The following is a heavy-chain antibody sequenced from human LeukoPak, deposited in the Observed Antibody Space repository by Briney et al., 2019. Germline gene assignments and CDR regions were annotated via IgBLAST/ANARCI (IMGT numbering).Heavy chain of an antibody. J-gene: IGHJ5*02. CDR3: ARPGIAAADLNWFDP. CDR1: GYTFTGYY. D-gene: IGHD6-13*01. CDR2: INPNSGGT. Sequence: ASVKVSCKASGYTFTGYYMHWVRQAPGQGLEWMGWINPNSGGTNYAQKFQGRVTMTRDTSISTAYMELSRLGSDDTAVYYCARPGIAAADLNWFDPWGQGTLVTVSS. V-gene: IGHV1-2*02.